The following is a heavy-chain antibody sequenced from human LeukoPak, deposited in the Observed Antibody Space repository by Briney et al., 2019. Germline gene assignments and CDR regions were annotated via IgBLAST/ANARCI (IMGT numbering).Heavy chain of an antibody. CDR3: AKDLSPLYYYYGMDV. J-gene: IGHJ6*02. Sequence: PSGGSLRLSCAASGFTFSSYAMSWVRQAPGKGLEWVSAISGSGGSTYYADSVKGRFTISRDNSKNTLYLQMNSLRAEDTAVYYCAKDLSPLYYYYGMDVWGQGTTVTVSS. CDR2: ISGSGGST. V-gene: IGHV3-23*01. CDR1: GFTFSSYA.